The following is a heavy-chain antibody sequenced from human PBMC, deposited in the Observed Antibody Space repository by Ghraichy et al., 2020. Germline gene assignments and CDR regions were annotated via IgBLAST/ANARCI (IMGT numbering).Heavy chain of an antibody. CDR2: IFSNDGK. CDR3: ARILAMVRGAMSGAQFDY. D-gene: IGHD3-10*01. Sequence: SGPTLVKPTETLTLTCTVSGFSLSNARMGVSWIRQPPGKALEWLAHIFSNDGKSYSTSLKSRLTISTDTSKSQVVLTMTNMGPVDTATYYCARILAMVRGAMSGAQFDYWGQGTLVTVSS. CDR1: GFSLSNARMG. V-gene: IGHV2-26*01. J-gene: IGHJ4*02.